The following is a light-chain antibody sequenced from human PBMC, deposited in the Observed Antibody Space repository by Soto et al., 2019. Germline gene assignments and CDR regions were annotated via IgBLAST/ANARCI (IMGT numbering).Light chain of an antibody. CDR2: EAS. CDR3: QHRNNWLWT. J-gene: IGKJ1*01. V-gene: IGKV3-11*01. CDR1: QSVSSN. Sequence: ELVLTQSPGTLSLSPGARATLSCRARQSVSSNFVAWYQEKPGQAPRLVIHEASNRATGIPARFSGSGSGTDLTITISSLEPEDFEVYYCQHRNNWLWTFGQGTKVDIK.